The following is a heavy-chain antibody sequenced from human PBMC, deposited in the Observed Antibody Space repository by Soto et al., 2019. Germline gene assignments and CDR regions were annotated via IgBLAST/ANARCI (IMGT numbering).Heavy chain of an antibody. J-gene: IGHJ6*02. CDR3: TRDRPVGYCSSTSCRDYYYYYGMVV. V-gene: IGHV3-48*02. CDR1: GFTFSSYS. Sequence: EVQLVESGGGLVQPGGSLRLSCAASGFTFSSYSMNCVRQAPGKGLEWVSYISSSSSTIYYADSVKGRFTISRDNAKNSLYLQMNSLRDEDTAVYSCTRDRPVGYCSSTSCRDYYYYYGMVVWGQGTTVTVSS. CDR2: ISSSSSTI. D-gene: IGHD2-2*01.